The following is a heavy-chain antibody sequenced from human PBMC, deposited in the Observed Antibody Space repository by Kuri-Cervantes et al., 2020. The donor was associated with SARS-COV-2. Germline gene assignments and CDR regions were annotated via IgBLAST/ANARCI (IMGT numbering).Heavy chain of an antibody. V-gene: IGHV3-30*04. Sequence: GESLKISCAASGFTFSSYAMHWVRQAPGKGLEWVAVISYDGSNKYYADSVKGRFTISRDNSKNTLYLQMNSLRAEDTAVYYCAREEGIVDYWGQGTLVTVSS. J-gene: IGHJ4*02. CDR2: ISYDGSNK. CDR1: GFTFSSYA. CDR3: AREEGIVDY. D-gene: IGHD6-13*01.